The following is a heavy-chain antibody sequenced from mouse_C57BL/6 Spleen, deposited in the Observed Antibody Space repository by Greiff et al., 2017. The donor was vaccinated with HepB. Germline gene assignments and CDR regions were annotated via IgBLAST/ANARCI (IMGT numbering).Heavy chain of an antibody. J-gene: IGHJ3*01. CDR3: PRDYGSRPFAY. V-gene: IGHV1-47*01. D-gene: IGHD1-1*01. CDR1: GYTFTTYP. CDR2: FHTYNDDT. Sequence: VQVVESGAELVKPGASVPMSCKASGYTFTTYPIEWMKQNQGKSPEWIGNFHTYNDDTKYNEKFKGKVTLTVEESSSTVYLVLSRLTSDDSAVVYWPRDYGSRPFAYWGQGTLVAISA.